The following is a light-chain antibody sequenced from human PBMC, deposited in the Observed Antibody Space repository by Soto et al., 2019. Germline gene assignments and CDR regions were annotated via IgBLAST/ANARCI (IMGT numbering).Light chain of an antibody. Sequence: IQLTQSPSSLSASVGDRVTITCRASQGINNYLGWYQQKPGKAPKLLICAASTLLSGVPLRFSGSGSGTDFTLTISSLQPEDFATYYCQQLDSYPLTFGGGTKVEIK. V-gene: IGKV1-9*01. CDR3: QQLDSYPLT. CDR1: QGINNY. CDR2: AAS. J-gene: IGKJ4*01.